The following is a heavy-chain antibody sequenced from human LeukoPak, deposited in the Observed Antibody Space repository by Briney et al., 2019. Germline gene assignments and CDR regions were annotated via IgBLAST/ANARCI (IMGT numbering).Heavy chain of an antibody. D-gene: IGHD3-10*02. CDR3: AELGITMIGGA. Sequence: GGSLRLSCAAYGLTFSSYEMNWVSQAPGKGLGWVSYISSSGSTIYYADSVKGRFTISRDNAKNSLYLQMNSLRAEDTAVYYCAELGITMIGGAWGKGTTVTISS. CDR2: ISSSGSTI. J-gene: IGHJ6*04. V-gene: IGHV3-48*03. CDR1: GLTFSSYE.